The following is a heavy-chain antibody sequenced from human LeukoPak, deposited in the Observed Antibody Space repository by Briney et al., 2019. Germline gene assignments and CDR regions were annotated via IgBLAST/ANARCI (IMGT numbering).Heavy chain of an antibody. CDR3: ARSDGYGLVGI. CDR1: GASISSSSYY. CDR2: IYYSGST. Sequence: SETLSLTCTVSGASISSSSYYWGWIRQSPGKGLEWIGSIYYSGSTFYNPSLKSRVIILIDTAKNHFSLNLSSVTAADTAVYYCARSDGYGLVGIWGQGTMVTVSS. D-gene: IGHD3-10*01. J-gene: IGHJ3*02. V-gene: IGHV4-39*07.